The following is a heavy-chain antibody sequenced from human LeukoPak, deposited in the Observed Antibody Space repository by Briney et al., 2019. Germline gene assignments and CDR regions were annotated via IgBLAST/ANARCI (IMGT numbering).Heavy chain of an antibody. V-gene: IGHV3-73*01. CDR3: ARVVPAPRGGSGGNYYYGMDV. CDR1: GFTFSGST. Sequence: GGSLRLSCAASGFTFSGSTMHWVRQASGKGLEWVGRIRSKANSYATAYAASVKGRFTISRDDSRTTAFLQMNSLKTEDTAVYYCARVVPAPRGGSGGNYYYGMDVWGQGTTVTVSS. D-gene: IGHD2-2*01. J-gene: IGHJ6*02. CDR2: IRSKANSYAT.